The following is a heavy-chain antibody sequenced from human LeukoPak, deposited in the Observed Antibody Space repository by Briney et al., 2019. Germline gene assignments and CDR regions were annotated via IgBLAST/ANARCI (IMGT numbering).Heavy chain of an antibody. CDR2: ISYDGSNK. CDR1: GFTFSSYD. Sequence: GGSLRLSCAASGFTFSSYDIHWARQAPGKGLEWVAVISYDGSNKYYADSVKGRFTISRDNSKNTLYLQMNSLITEDTAVYYCAKGYSSGWSIFDYWGQGTLVTVSS. V-gene: IGHV3-30*18. J-gene: IGHJ4*02. D-gene: IGHD6-19*01. CDR3: AKGYSSGWSIFDY.